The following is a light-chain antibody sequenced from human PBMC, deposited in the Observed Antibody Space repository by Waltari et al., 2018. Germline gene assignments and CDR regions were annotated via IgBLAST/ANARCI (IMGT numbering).Light chain of an antibody. CDR2: DTS. CDR3: QQRRDWPLT. Sequence: DIVLTQSPAILSLSPGERASLSCRASQSVNNYLAWYQQKPGQAPRLLIYDTSNRATGIPARFSGSGFGTDFTLTISRLEPEDFAVYYCQQRRDWPLTFGGGTKVEIK. CDR1: QSVNNY. J-gene: IGKJ4*01. V-gene: IGKV3-11*01.